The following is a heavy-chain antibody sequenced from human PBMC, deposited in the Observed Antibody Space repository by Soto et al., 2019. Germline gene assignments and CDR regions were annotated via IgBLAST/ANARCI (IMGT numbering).Heavy chain of an antibody. D-gene: IGHD2-15*01. V-gene: IGHV4-31*03. CDR3: ARTRGDSSGGSCYVASGTFDY. CDR2: IYYSGST. Sequence: QVQLQESGPGLVKPSQTLSLTCTVSGGSISSGGYYWSWIRQHPGKGLEWIGYIYYSGSTYYNPSLKSRVTISVDTSKNQFSLKLSSVTAADTAVYNYARTRGDSSGGSCYVASGTFDYWGQGSLVTDSS. CDR1: GGSISSGGYY. J-gene: IGHJ4*02.